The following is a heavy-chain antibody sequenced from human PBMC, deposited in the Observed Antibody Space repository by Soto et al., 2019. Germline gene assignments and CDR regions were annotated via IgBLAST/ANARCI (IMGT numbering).Heavy chain of an antibody. CDR2: IYYSGST. V-gene: IGHV4-30-4*01. D-gene: IGHD3-10*01. Sequence: SETLSLTCTVSGGSISSGDYYWSWIRQPPGKGLEWIGYIYYSGSTYYSPSLKSRVTISVDTSKNQFSLKLSSVTAADTAVYYCAREKAGVRGVIGTQDFDYWGQGTLVTVSS. CDR3: AREKAGVRGVIGTQDFDY. CDR1: GGSISSGDYY. J-gene: IGHJ4*02.